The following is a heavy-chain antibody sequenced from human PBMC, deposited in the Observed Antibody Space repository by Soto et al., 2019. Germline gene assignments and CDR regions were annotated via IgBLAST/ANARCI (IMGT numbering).Heavy chain of an antibody. Sequence: EVQLLESGGDLVQPGGSPRLSCAASGFTFSTYAMRWVRQAPGKGLEWVSSITGSGDRTYYAASVKGRFTISRDNSQSTLHLQMNSLRAEDTAVYYCARMYSSSCDYWGQGTLVTVSS. CDR3: ARMYSSSCDY. D-gene: IGHD6-13*01. J-gene: IGHJ4*02. CDR1: GFTFSTYA. CDR2: ITGSGDRT. V-gene: IGHV3-23*01.